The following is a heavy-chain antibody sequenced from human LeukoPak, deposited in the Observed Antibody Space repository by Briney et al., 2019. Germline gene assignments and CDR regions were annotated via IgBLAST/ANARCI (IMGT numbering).Heavy chain of an antibody. J-gene: IGHJ4*02. Sequence: PSQTLFLTCTVSGGSISSGAYYWSWIRQHPGKGLEWIGYIYYIGTTYYNPSLESRVTISVDTSKNQFSLRLRSVTAADTAVYYCARQIASAGTAGFDFWGQGALVTVSS. CDR2: IYYIGTT. CDR3: ARQIASAGTAGFDF. CDR1: GGSISSGAYY. V-gene: IGHV4-31*03. D-gene: IGHD6-13*01.